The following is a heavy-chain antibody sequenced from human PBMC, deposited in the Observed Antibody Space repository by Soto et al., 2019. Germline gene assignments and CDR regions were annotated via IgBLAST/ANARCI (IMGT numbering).Heavy chain of an antibody. CDR1: GFTFSDYY. CDR3: AKVPRVWIYGGYWYFDL. CDR2: ISSSGSTI. Sequence: GGSLSLSCAASGFTFSDYYMSWIRQAPGKGLEWVSYISSSGSTIYYADSVKGRFTISRDNSKNTLYLQMNSLRAEDTAVYYCAKVPRVWIYGGYWYFDLWGRGTLVTVSS. V-gene: IGHV3-11*01. D-gene: IGHD4-17*01. J-gene: IGHJ2*01.